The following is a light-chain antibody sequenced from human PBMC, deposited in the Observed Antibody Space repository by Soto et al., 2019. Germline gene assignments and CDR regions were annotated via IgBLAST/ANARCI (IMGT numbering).Light chain of an antibody. CDR3: QQYGSSLLFT. CDR2: GAS. CDR1: QSVSSNY. V-gene: IGKV3-20*01. J-gene: IGKJ3*01. Sequence: EIVLTQSPGTLSLSPGERATLSCRASQSVSSNYLAWYQQKPGQAPRLLIYGASFRATGIPDRFSGSASGTDFTLTISRLEPEDYAVYYCQQYGSSLLFTFGPGTKVDIK.